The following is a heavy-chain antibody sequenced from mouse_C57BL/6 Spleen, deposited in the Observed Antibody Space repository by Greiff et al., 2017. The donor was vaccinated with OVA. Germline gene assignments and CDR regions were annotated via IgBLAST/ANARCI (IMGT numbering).Heavy chain of an antibody. CDR3: ARGGGLGGFAY. CDR1: GFTFRSYA. J-gene: IGHJ3*01. V-gene: IGHV5-4*03. D-gene: IGHD1-1*02. CDR2: ISDGGSYP. Sequence: EVKLVESGGGLVTPGGSLKLSCAASGFTFRSYAMSWVRQTPEKRLEWVATISDGGSYPYYPDHVKGRFTISRDNAKDNLYLQMSHLKSEDTAMYYCARGGGLGGFAYWGQGTLVTVSA.